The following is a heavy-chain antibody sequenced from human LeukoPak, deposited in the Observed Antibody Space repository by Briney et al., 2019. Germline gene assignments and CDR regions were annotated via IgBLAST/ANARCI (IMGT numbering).Heavy chain of an antibody. V-gene: IGHV3-21*01. D-gene: IGHD2-15*01. CDR2: ISSSSSYI. CDR3: AVVAHMYDAFDI. Sequence: GGSLRLSCAASGFTFSSYSMNWVRQAPGKGLEWVSSISSSSSYIYYADSVKGRFTISRDNAKNSLYLQMNSLRAEDTAVYYCAVVAHMYDAFDIWGQGTMVTVSS. CDR1: GFTFSSYS. J-gene: IGHJ3*02.